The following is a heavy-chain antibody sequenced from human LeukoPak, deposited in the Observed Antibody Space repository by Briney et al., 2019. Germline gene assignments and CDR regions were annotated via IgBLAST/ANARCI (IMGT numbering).Heavy chain of an antibody. D-gene: IGHD3-3*02. CDR1: GFTVSSNY. V-gene: IGHV3-7*01. CDR2: IKQDGSEK. CDR3: ARDFLAGDFDY. J-gene: IGHJ4*02. Sequence: GGSLRLSCAASGFTVSSNYMSWVRQAPGKGLEWVANIKQDGSEKYYVDSVKGRFTISRDNAKNSLYLQMNSLRAEDTAVYYCARDFLAGDFDYWGQGTLVTVSS.